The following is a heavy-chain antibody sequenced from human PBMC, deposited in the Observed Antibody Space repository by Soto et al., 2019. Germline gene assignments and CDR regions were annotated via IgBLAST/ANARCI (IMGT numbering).Heavy chain of an antibody. V-gene: IGHV4-59*11. CDR1: GRSMRSHY. J-gene: IGHJ4*02. CDR3: ASYRGALYFES. D-gene: IGHD3-16*01. Sequence: SETLSLTCSVSGRSMRSHYWSWIRQSPDKGLEWLGYVFYGGTDYPPSLWFLFRLSVETSKCQFSLKLTSVTVAATAVYYCASYRGALYFESWGPGILVTVSS. CDR2: VFYGGT.